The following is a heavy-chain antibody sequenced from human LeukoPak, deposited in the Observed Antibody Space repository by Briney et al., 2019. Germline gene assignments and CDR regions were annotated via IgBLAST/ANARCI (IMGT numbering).Heavy chain of an antibody. J-gene: IGHJ4*02. CDR3: ARHLDYYGSGSYEY. D-gene: IGHD3-10*01. CDR2: IHSTGST. CDR1: GGSISGYY. Sequence: SETLSLTCSVSGGSISGYYWSWTRQPPGKGLEWIGYIHSTGSTDYNPSLKSRVTMSVDTSKNQFSLKLGSVTAADTAVYYCARHLDYYGSGSYEYWGQGTLVTVSS. V-gene: IGHV4-59*08.